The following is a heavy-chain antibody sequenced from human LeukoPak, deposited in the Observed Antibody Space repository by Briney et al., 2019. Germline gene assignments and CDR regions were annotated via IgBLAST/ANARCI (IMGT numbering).Heavy chain of an antibody. CDR1: GGSIRNHY. D-gene: IGHD4-23*01. CDR3: ASPGGISGNSDADF. CDR2: IHYTGTT. V-gene: IGHV4-59*11. J-gene: IGHJ4*02. Sequence: SETLSLTCTVSGGSIRNHYWSWLRQPPGKGPEWLGYIHYTGTTNYNPSLKSRVSISLDTSKNQVSLEMYSVTAADTALYYCASPGGISGNSDADFWGQGTLVTVFS.